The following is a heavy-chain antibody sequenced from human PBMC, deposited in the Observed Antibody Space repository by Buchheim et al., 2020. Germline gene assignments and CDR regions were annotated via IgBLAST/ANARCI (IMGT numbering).Heavy chain of an antibody. J-gene: IGHJ4*02. D-gene: IGHD3-10*01. Sequence: QVHLVESGGGVVQPGKSLKLSCAASGFSFSSYGMHWVRQAPGKGLEWVAVIWYGGTDKYYADSVKGRFTISRDNSRNTMSLQMHSLRAEDTAVYYCASGVGLYGAGTQFDYWGQGTL. CDR3: ASGVGLYGAGTQFDY. CDR2: IWYGGTDK. CDR1: GFSFSSYG. V-gene: IGHV3-33*01.